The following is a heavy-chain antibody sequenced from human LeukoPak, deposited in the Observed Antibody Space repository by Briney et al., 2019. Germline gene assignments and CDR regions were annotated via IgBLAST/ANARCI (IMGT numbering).Heavy chain of an antibody. CDR1: GYTFTGYY. J-gene: IGHJ3*02. D-gene: IGHD3-22*01. Sequence: ASVKVSCKASGYTFTGYYMHWVRQAPGHGLEWMGRINPNSGGTNYAQKFQGRVTMTRDTSISTAYMELSRLRSDDTAVYYCARDDDSSGYAFDIWGQGTMVTVSS. CDR2: INPNSGGT. CDR3: ARDDDSSGYAFDI. V-gene: IGHV1-2*06.